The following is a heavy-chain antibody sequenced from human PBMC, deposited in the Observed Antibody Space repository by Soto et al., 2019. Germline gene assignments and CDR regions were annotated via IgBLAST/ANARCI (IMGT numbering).Heavy chain of an antibody. J-gene: IGHJ4*02. CDR3: ARAGLTTLEMATTF. CDR2: INANSGGT. D-gene: IGHD1-1*01. CDR1: GYTFTGYY. V-gene: IGHV1-2*02. Sequence: QVQVVQSGAEVKKPGASVKVSCKASGYTFTGYYMHWVRQAPGQGLEWMGGINANSGGTKYAQKFQGRVTMTRDASISTAYMELSRLTSDDTAVYYCARAGLTTLEMATTFWGQGTLVTVSS.